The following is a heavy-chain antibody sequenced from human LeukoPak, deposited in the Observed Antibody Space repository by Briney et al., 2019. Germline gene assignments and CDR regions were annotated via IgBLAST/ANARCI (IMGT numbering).Heavy chain of an antibody. J-gene: IGHJ4*02. Sequence: GGSLRLSCAVSGFSVSDNYASWVRRAPGKGLQWVSIIYPNTNTYNAASVKGRFTISRDNSKNTIYLEIDSLTAEDTAVYYCARTTPVYGDYDYWGLGTLVTVYS. D-gene: IGHD4-17*01. CDR2: IYPNTNT. V-gene: IGHV3-53*01. CDR1: GFSVSDNY. CDR3: ARTTPVYGDYDY.